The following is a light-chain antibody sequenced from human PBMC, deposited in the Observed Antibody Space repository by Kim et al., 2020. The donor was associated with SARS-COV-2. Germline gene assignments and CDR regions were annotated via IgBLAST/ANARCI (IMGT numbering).Light chain of an antibody. CDR2: DAS. Sequence: EIVLTQSPGTLSLSPGERATFSCRASQSVSSSYSAWYQQKPGQAPRLLIYDASTRATGIPDRFSRSGSGTDFTLTISRLEPEDFAVYYCQQYGSSPQTFGQGTKVDIK. J-gene: IGKJ1*01. V-gene: IGKV3-20*01. CDR1: QSVSSSY. CDR3: QQYGSSPQT.